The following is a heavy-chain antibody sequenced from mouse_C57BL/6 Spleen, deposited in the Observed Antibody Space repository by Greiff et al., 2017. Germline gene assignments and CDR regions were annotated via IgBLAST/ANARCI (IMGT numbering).Heavy chain of an antibody. J-gene: IGHJ2*01. Sequence: QVQLQQPGAELVRPGSSVKLSCKASGYTFTSYWMHWVKQRPIQGLEWIGNIDPSDSETHYNQKVKDKATLTVDKSSSTAYMQLSSLTSEDSAVYYCARSSDCRGYSFDYWGQGTTLTVSS. V-gene: IGHV1-52*01. CDR1: GYTFTSYW. CDR3: ARSSDCRGYSFDY. CDR2: IDPSDSET.